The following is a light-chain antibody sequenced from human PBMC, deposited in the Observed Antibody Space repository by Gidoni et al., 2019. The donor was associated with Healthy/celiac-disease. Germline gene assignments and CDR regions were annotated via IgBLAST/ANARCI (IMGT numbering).Light chain of an antibody. CDR3: QPYNSYPVP. V-gene: IGKV1-5*03. CDR2: KAS. J-gene: IGKJ2*01. Sequence: DIQMTQSPSTLSASVGDRVTITCRASQSISSWLAWYQQNPGKAPKLLIYKASSLESGGPSRFSGSGSGTEFTLTLSSLQPDDFATYYCQPYNSYPVPFGQGTKLEIK. CDR1: QSISSW.